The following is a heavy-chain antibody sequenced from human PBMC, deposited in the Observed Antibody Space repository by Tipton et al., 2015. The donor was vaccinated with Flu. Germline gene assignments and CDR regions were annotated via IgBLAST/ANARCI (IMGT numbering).Heavy chain of an antibody. J-gene: IGHJ6*03. D-gene: IGHD2-2*01. Sequence: TLSLTCTVSGGSISSYYWSWIRQPPGKGLEWIGYIYYSGSTNYNPSLKSRVTISVDTSKNQFSLKLSSVTAADTAVYYCARVRREVVVPAAMSPGKLGYYYYMDVWGKGTTVTISS. CDR2: IYYSGST. V-gene: IGHV4-59*01. CDR1: GGSISSYY. CDR3: ARVRREVVVPAAMSPGKLGYYYYMDV.